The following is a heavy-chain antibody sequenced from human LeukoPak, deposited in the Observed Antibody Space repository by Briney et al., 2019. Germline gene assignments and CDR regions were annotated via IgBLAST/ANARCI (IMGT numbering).Heavy chain of an antibody. CDR2: INPNSGGT. Sequence: GASVKVSCKASGYTFTGYYMHWVRQAPGQGLEWMGWINPNSGGTNYAQKFQGRVTMTRDTSISTAYMELSRLRSDDTAVYYCARGGTSCLVYYYYYMDVWGKGTTVTVSS. CDR1: GYTFTGYY. V-gene: IGHV1-2*02. D-gene: IGHD2-2*01. J-gene: IGHJ6*03. CDR3: ARGGTSCLVYYYYYMDV.